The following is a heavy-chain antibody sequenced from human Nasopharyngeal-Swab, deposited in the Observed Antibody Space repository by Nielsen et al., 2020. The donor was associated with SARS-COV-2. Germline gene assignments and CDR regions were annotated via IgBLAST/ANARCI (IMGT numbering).Heavy chain of an antibody. V-gene: IGHV3-21*01. J-gene: IGHJ4*02. CDR1: GFTFSSYS. Sequence: GESLKISCAASGFTFSSYSMNWVRQAPGKGLEWVSSISSSSSSYIYYADSVKGRFTISRDNAKNSLYLQMNSLRAEDTAVYYCARDFSTVAGSFNYWGQGTLVTVSS. CDR3: ARDFSTVAGSFNY. CDR2: ISSSSSSYI. D-gene: IGHD4-23*01.